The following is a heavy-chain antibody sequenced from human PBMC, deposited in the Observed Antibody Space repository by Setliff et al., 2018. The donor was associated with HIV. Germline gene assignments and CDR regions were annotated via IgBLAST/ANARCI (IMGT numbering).Heavy chain of an antibody. J-gene: IGHJ6*02. CDR2: VIPVRDMA. CDR1: GGTLRSYG. Sequence: ASVKVSCKASGGTLRSYGMTWVRQAPGQGLEWMGTVIPVRDMANYAEKFQGRATITADRSTSTSYMELRGLRSEDTAVYFCARETYFFDVTTFYSYALGVWGQGTTVTVSS. CDR3: ARETYFFDVTTFYSYALGV. D-gene: IGHD4-17*01. V-gene: IGHV1-69*04.